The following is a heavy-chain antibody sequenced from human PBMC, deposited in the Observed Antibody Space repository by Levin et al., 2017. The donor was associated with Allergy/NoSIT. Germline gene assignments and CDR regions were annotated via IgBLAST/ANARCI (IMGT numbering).Heavy chain of an antibody. V-gene: IGHV3-30*18. CDR3: AKDVTRYGLSYFDY. CDR2: ISFDGSNQ. D-gene: IGHD5-18*01. Sequence: GESLKISCAASGFIFSNYGMHWVRQAPGKGLEWVAVISFDGSNQYYADSVKGRYTISRDNSKNTLYLLMNSLRAEDTAVYYCAKDVTRYGLSYFDYWGQGTLVTVSS. CDR1: GFIFSNYG. J-gene: IGHJ4*02.